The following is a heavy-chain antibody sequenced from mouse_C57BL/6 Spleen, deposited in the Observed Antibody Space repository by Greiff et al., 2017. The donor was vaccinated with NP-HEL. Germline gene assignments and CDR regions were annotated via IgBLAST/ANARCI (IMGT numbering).Heavy chain of an antibody. J-gene: IGHJ4*01. CDR2: INPYNGGT. D-gene: IGHD2-4*01. CDR1: GYTFTDYY. Sequence: EVQLQQSGPVLVKPGASVKMSCKASGYTFTDYYMNWVKQSHGKSLEWIGVINPYNGGTSYKQKFKGKATLTVDKSSSTAYMELNSLTSEYSAVYYCARGGVYYDHDGGDAMDYWGQGTSVTVSS. V-gene: IGHV1-19*01. CDR3: ARGGVYYDHDGGDAMDY.